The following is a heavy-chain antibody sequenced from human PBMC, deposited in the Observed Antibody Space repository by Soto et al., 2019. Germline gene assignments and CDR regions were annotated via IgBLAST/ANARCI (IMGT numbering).Heavy chain of an antibody. CDR2: ISVSGGTT. CDR1: GFTFRNFA. V-gene: IGHV3-23*01. CDR3: AKGMYYYDSSGYRLFDY. Sequence: PGGSLRLSCAASGFTFRNFAMKWVRQAPGKGLEWVSGISVSGGTTYYADSVRGRFTVSRDNSKNSVFLQMNSLRAEDTAVYFCAKGMYYYDSSGYRLFDYWGQGTLVTVSS. J-gene: IGHJ4*02. D-gene: IGHD3-22*01.